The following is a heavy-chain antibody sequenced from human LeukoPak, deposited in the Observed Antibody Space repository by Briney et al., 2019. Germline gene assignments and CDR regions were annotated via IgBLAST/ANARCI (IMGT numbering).Heavy chain of an antibody. CDR1: GYTFTGYF. Sequence: SVKVSCKASGYTFTGYFMHWVRQAPGQGLEWMGWISPNSGATNYAQNFHGRVTMTRDTPISTANMELSRLRSDDTAVYYCARVNNYYDSRGYLYYFDYWGQGTLVTVSS. CDR3: ARVNNYYDSRGYLYYFDY. D-gene: IGHD3-22*01. V-gene: IGHV1-2*02. J-gene: IGHJ4*02. CDR2: ISPNSGAT.